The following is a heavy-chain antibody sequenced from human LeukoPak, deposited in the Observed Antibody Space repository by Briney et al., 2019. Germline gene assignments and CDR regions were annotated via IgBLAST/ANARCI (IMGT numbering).Heavy chain of an antibody. CDR2: IYYSGST. Sequence: SETLSLTCTVSGGSISSSSYYWGWIRQPPGKGLEWIGSIYYSGSTYYNPSLKSRATISVDTSKNQSSLKLSSVTAADTAVYYCARQDYYDSSGEGFDYWGQGTLVTVSS. V-gene: IGHV4-39*01. D-gene: IGHD3-22*01. CDR3: ARQDYYDSSGEGFDY. J-gene: IGHJ4*02. CDR1: GGSISSSSYY.